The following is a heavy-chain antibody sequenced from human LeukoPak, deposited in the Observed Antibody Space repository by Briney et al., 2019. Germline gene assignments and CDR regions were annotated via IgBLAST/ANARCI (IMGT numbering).Heavy chain of an antibody. CDR3: ARVSLDNWNYDPWFDP. CDR1: GFTFSSYA. V-gene: IGHV3-23*01. D-gene: IGHD1-7*01. Sequence: GGTLRLSCAASGFTFSSYAMSWVRQAPGKGLEWVSSISGSGGSTYYADSVKGRFTISRDNSKDTLYLQMNSLRAEDTAVYYCARVSLDNWNYDPWFDPWGQGTLVTVSS. J-gene: IGHJ5*02. CDR2: ISGSGGST.